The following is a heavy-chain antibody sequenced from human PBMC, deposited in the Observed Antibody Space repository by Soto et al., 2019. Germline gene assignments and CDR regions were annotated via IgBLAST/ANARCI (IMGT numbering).Heavy chain of an antibody. CDR2: ISTYNGNT. CDR3: ARAPLNYDFWSGLESDY. D-gene: IGHD3-3*01. Sequence: QVQLVQSGAEVKKPGASVKVSCKASGYTFTSYGINWVRQAPGQGLEWMGWISTYNGNTNYAQKLQGRVTMTTDTSTSTADMELRSLRSDDTAVDYCARAPLNYDFWSGLESDYWGQGTLVTVSS. J-gene: IGHJ4*02. CDR1: GYTFTSYG. V-gene: IGHV1-18*01.